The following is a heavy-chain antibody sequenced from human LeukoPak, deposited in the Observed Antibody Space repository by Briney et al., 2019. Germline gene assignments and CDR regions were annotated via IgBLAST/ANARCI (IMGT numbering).Heavy chain of an antibody. CDR1: GFTFSTYS. CDR3: AKDRQYSSSWTYFDY. V-gene: IGHV3-21*04. J-gene: IGHJ4*02. D-gene: IGHD6-13*01. CDR2: ISSNSRYI. Sequence: GGSLRLSCAASGFTFSTYSMNWVRQAPGKGLEWVSSISSNSRYIYYADSMRGRFTISRDNAKNSLYLQMNSLRAEDTALYYCAKDRQYSSSWTYFDYWGQGTLVTVSS.